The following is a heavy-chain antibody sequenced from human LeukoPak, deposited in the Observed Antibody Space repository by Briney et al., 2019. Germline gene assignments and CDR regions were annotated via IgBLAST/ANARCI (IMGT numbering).Heavy chain of an antibody. CDR1: GGSISSYY. V-gene: IGHV4-59*01. CDR3: ARSSESYDSSGYYSYYFDY. J-gene: IGHJ4*02. Sequence: PSETLSLTCTVSGGSISSYYWSWIRQPPGKGLEWIGFIYYSGSTHYKPSLKSRGTISVDTSKNQYYLKLSSVTAADTAVYYCARSSESYDSSGYYSYYFDYWGQGTLVTVSS. D-gene: IGHD3-22*01. CDR2: IYYSGST.